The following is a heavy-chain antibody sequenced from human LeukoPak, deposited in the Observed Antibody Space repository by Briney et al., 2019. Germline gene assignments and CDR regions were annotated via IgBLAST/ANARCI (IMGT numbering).Heavy chain of an antibody. CDR3: ARAGYSSSWYNYYYYMDV. CDR2: INWNGGST. CDR1: GFTFDDYG. Sequence: GGSLRLSCAASGFTFDDYGMSWVRQAPGKGLEWVSGINWNGGSTGYADSVKGRFTISRDNAKNSLYLQMNSLRAEDTALYHCARAGYSSSWYNYYYYMDVWGKGTTVTISS. D-gene: IGHD6-13*01. V-gene: IGHV3-20*01. J-gene: IGHJ6*03.